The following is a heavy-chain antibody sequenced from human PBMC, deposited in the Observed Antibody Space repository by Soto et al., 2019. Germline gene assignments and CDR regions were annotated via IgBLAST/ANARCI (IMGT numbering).Heavy chain of an antibody. Sequence: SQTLSLTCAISGDSVSSNTVAWNWIRQSPSRGLEWLGRTLYRSKWSYDYSVSVKSRITVSPDTSKNQFSLQLRSVTPDDTAVYYCAREDILKRFXFWGQGTLVXVSS. V-gene: IGHV6-1*01. D-gene: IGHD2-8*01. CDR2: TLYRSKWSY. CDR3: AREDILKRFXF. J-gene: IGHJ4*02. CDR1: GDSVSSNTVA.